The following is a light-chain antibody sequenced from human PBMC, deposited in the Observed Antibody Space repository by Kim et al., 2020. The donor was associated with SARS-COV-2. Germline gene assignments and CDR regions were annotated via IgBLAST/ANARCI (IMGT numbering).Light chain of an antibody. CDR1: QSVSSS. Sequence: EIVLTQSPATLSLSPGERATLSCRASQSVSSSLAWYQQKPGQAPRLLIYDASNRATGIPARFSGSGSGTDFTLTISSLEPEDFAVYYCLQRSNWPLTFGGGTKVDIK. J-gene: IGKJ4*01. CDR3: LQRSNWPLT. CDR2: DAS. V-gene: IGKV3-11*01.